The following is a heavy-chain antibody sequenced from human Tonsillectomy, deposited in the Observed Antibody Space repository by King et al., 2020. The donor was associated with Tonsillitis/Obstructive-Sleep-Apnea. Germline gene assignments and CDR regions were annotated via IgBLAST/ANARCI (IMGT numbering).Heavy chain of an antibody. V-gene: IGHV4-34*01. J-gene: IGHJ4*02. Sequence: VQLQQWGAGLLKPSETLSLTCAVYGGSFSGYYWSWIRQPPGKGLEWIGEINHSGSTNHKTSLKSRVTIAGETSKNQFSLKLSPVTAADTALYYCARGDFNFDYWGQGTLVTVSS. CDR3: ARGDFNFDY. CDR1: GGSFSGYY. CDR2: INHSGST.